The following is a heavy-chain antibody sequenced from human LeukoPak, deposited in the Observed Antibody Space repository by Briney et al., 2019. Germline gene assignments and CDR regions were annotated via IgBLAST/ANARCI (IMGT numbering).Heavy chain of an antibody. J-gene: IGHJ4*02. CDR2: ISAYNGNT. CDR1: GYTFTSYG. CDR3: ARRNYDYVWGSYRYTLFYFDY. D-gene: IGHD3-16*02. V-gene: IGHV1-18*01. Sequence: ASAKVSCKASGYTFTSYGISWVRQAPGQGLEWMGWISAYNGNTNYAQKLQGRVTMTTDTSTSTAYMELRSLRSDDTAVYYCARRNYDYVWGSYRYTLFYFDYWGQGTLVTVSS.